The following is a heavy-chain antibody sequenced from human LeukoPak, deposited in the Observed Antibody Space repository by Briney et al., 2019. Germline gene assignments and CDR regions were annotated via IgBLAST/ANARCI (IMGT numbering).Heavy chain of an antibody. D-gene: IGHD6-19*01. CDR3: ASGGWYAYYFDY. V-gene: IGHV6-1*01. CDR1: GDSVSSNSAA. J-gene: IGHJ4*02. CDR2: TYYRSKWYY. Sequence: SQTLSLTCAISGDSVSSNSAAWSWIRQSPSRGLEWLGRTYYRSKWYYDYALSVKSRITINPDTSKNQFSLRLNSVTPEDTAVYYCASGGWYAYYFDYWGQGTLVTVSS.